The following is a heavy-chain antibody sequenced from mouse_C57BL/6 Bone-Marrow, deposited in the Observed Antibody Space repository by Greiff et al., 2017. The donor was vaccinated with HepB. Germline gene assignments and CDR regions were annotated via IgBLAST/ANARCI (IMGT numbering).Heavy chain of an antibody. D-gene: IGHD1-1*01. CDR1: GYTFTSYG. CDR2: IYPRSGNT. CDR3: AIRAYYGSSLYAMDY. Sequence: VQVVESGAELARPGASVKLSCKASGYTFTSYGISWVKQRTGQGLEWIGEIYPRSGNTYYNEKFKGKATLTADKSSSTAYMELRSLTSEDSAVYFCAIRAYYGSSLYAMDYWGQGTSVTVSS. J-gene: IGHJ4*01. V-gene: IGHV1-81*01.